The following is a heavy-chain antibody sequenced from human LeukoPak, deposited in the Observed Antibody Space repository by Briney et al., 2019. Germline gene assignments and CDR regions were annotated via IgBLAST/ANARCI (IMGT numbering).Heavy chain of an antibody. D-gene: IGHD3-22*01. CDR2: ISGSGGST. Sequence: PGGSLRLSCAASGFTFSSYAISWVRQAPGKGLEWVSAISGSGGSTYYADSVKGRFTISRDNSKNTLYLQMNSLRAEDTAVYYCAKDRHSSGYYQSPIDYWGQGTLVTVSS. CDR1: GFTFSSYA. J-gene: IGHJ4*02. CDR3: AKDRHSSGYYQSPIDY. V-gene: IGHV3-23*01.